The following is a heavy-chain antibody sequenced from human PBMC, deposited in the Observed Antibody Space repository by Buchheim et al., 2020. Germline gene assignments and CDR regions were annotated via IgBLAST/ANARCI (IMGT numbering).Heavy chain of an antibody. V-gene: IGHV3-53*04. Sequence: EVHLVESGGGLVQPGGSLRLSCVASGFTVTSNYLSWVRQAPAKGLEWVSITYSGGSTYYADSVKGRFTISRHNSKNMLYLQMNSLRPEDTAVYYCARADLVTTHYYMDVWGKGTT. CDR3: ARADLVTTHYYMDV. J-gene: IGHJ6*03. D-gene: IGHD4-17*01. CDR1: GFTVTSNY. CDR2: TYSGGST.